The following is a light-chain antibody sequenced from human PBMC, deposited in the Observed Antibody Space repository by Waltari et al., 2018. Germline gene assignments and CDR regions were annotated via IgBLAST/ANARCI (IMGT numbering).Light chain of an antibody. J-gene: IGKJ4*01. V-gene: IGKV3-15*01. CDR1: QSVSSN. CDR3: QQYNDWPPLT. CDR2: GVS. Sequence: IVMTQSPATLSVSPVERATLSCRASQSVSSNLAWYQQKPGQAPRLLIYGVSTRATGIPVRFSGSGSGTEFTLTISSLQSEDFAVYYCQQYNDWPPLTFGGGTKVEIK.